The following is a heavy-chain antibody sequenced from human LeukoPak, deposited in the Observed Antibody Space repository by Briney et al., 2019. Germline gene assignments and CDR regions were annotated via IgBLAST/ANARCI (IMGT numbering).Heavy chain of an antibody. J-gene: IGHJ4*02. CDR1: GFTFSNYW. CDR2: INGDGGST. V-gene: IGHV3-74*01. CDR3: ARDQVGATPIDY. D-gene: IGHD1-26*01. Sequence: GASLRLSCAASGFTFSNYWMHWVRQVPGKGLLWVSHINGDGGSTGYADSVKGRFTISRDNAKNTLYLHMNSLRAEDTAVYYCARDQVGATPIDYWGEATLVTVCS.